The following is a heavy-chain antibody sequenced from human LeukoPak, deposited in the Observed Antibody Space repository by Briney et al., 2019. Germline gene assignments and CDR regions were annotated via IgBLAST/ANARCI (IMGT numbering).Heavy chain of an antibody. CDR1: GFTFSSYA. CDR2: ISGSGGST. V-gene: IGHV3-23*01. D-gene: IGHD2-2*01. J-gene: IGHJ4*02. Sequence: GGSLRLSCAASGFTFSSYAMSWVRQAPGKGLEWVSAISGSGGSTYYADSVKGRFTISRDNSKNTLYLQMNSLRAEGTAVYSCARYRGDRSCHFFDYWGQGTLVTVSS. CDR3: ARYRGDRSCHFFDY.